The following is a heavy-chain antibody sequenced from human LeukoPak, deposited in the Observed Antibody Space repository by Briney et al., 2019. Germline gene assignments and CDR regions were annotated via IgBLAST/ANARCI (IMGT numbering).Heavy chain of an antibody. J-gene: IGHJ1*01. CDR2: IYSGGST. D-gene: IGHD3-10*01. CDR3: AREKINSYGSPFGY. Sequence: PGGSLRLSCVASGFTVSTNYMSWVRQAPGKGLEWVSVIYSGGSTYYADSVKGRFTISRDNYKNTLYLQMNSLRVEDTAVYYCAREKINSYGSPFGYWGQGTLVTVSS. V-gene: IGHV3-53*01. CDR1: GFTVSTNY.